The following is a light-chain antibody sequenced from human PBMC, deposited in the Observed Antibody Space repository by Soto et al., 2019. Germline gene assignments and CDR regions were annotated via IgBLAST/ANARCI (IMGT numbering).Light chain of an antibody. CDR1: QSVRNNY. Sequence: EIVLTQSPGTLSSSPGERATLSCRASQSVRNNYLAWYQQKPGQPPRFLIYDVSTRAAGIPDRFSGSGSGTDFTLTISRLEPEDFAGYYCQQYGSTPLTFGGGTKVEIE. V-gene: IGKV3-20*01. CDR3: QQYGSTPLT. J-gene: IGKJ4*01. CDR2: DVS.